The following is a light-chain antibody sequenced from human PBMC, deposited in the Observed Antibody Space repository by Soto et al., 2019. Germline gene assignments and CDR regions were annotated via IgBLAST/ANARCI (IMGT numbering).Light chain of an antibody. CDR2: DAA. CDR3: QQCSNWPLT. V-gene: IGKV3-11*01. Sequence: EIVLTQSPATLSLSPGERATLSCRASQSVSDYLAWYQQKPGQAPRLLIYDAANRATGIPARFSGGGSGTDFTLTISSLEPEDFAVYYGQQCSNWPLTFGQGTRLEIK. CDR1: QSVSDY. J-gene: IGKJ5*01.